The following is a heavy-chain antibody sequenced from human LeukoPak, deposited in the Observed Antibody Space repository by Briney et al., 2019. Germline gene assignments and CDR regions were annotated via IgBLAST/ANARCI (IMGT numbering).Heavy chain of an antibody. CDR2: ISGGGGST. CDR3: ATDPHIVVVTAIPDSFDI. D-gene: IGHD2-21*02. J-gene: IGHJ3*02. Sequence: PGGSLRLSCAASGFTFTSYSMNWVRQAPGKGLEWVSTISGGGGSTYYADSVKGRFTISRDNSKNTLYLQVNSLRAEDTAVYYCATDPHIVVVTAIPDSFDIWGQGTMVTVSS. CDR1: GFTFTSYS. V-gene: IGHV3-23*01.